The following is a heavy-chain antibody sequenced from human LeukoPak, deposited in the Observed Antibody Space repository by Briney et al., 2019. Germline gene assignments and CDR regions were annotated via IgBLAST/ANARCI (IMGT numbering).Heavy chain of an antibody. Sequence: GGSLRLSCAASGFTLSNNYVNWVRQAPGKGLEWVSVIYGGDITYYADSVKGRFTISRDNSENTLYLQMDSLRADDTAVYYCASTVSAVTVADPRDPFDIWGRGTVVTVSS. CDR2: IYGGDIT. V-gene: IGHV3-53*01. CDR1: GFTLSNNY. J-gene: IGHJ3*02. CDR3: ASTVSAVTVADPRDPFDI. D-gene: IGHD6-19*01.